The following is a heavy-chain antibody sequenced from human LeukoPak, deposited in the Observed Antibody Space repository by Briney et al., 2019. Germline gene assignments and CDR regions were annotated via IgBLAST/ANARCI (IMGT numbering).Heavy chain of an antibody. CDR1: GFTFSSYW. CDR3: ARSSPGNYGDYQFDY. CDR2: IKQDGSEK. D-gene: IGHD4-17*01. J-gene: IGHJ4*02. Sequence: PGGSLRLSCAASGFTFSSYWMSWVRQAPGKGLEWVANIKQDGSEKYYVDSVKGRFTISRDNAKNSLYLQMNSLRAEDTAVYYCARSSPGNYGDYQFDYWGQGTLVTVSS. V-gene: IGHV3-7*01.